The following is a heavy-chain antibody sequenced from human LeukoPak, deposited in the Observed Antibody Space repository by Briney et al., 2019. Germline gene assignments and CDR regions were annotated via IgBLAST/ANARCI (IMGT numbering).Heavy chain of an antibody. D-gene: IGHD3-10*01. J-gene: IGHJ3*02. Sequence: GGSLRLSCAASGFTFSGYAMHWVRQAPGKGLEWVAVISYDGSNKYYADSVKGRFTISRDNSKNTLYLQMNSLRAEDTAVYYCASRPGFGSGAFDIWGQGTMVTVSS. CDR3: ASRPGFGSGAFDI. V-gene: IGHV3-30-3*01. CDR2: ISYDGSNK. CDR1: GFTFSGYA.